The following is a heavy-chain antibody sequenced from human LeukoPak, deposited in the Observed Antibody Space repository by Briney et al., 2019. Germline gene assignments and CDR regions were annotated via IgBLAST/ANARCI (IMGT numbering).Heavy chain of an antibody. J-gene: IGHJ1*01. CDR3: ATLAFSGIAAAGTDFQH. CDR2: FDPEDGET. D-gene: IGHD6-13*01. Sequence: ASVKVSCKVSGYTLTELSMHWVRQAHGKGLEWMGGFDPEDGETIYAKKFQGRVTMTEDTSTDTAYMELSSLRSEDTAVYYCATLAFSGIAAAGTDFQHWGQGTLVTVSS. CDR1: GYTLTELS. V-gene: IGHV1-24*01.